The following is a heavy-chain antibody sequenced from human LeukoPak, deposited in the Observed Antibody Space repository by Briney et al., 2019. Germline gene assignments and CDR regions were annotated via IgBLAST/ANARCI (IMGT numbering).Heavy chain of an antibody. D-gene: IGHD3-16*02. CDR1: GFTFNSYA. CDR3: ARSYYDYVWGSYRFLHGDYFDY. J-gene: IGHJ4*02. CDR2: ISSSGSTI. V-gene: IGHV3-48*04. Sequence: GGSLRLSCAASGFTFNSYAMSWVRQAPGKGLEWVSYISSSGSTIYYADSVKGRFTISRDNAKNSLYLQMNSLRAEDTAVYYCARSYYDYVWGSYRFLHGDYFDYWGQGTLVTVSS.